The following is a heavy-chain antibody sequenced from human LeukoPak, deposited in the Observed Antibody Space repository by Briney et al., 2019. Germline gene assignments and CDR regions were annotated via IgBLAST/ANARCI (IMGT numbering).Heavy chain of an antibody. CDR3: AGVGIAKKTLDY. CDR2: ISYDGSNK. Sequence: PGGSLRLSCAASGSTFDTYAMHWVRQAPGKGLEWVALISYDGSNKYYADSVKGRFTISRDNSKNTLYLQMNSLRAEDTAVYYCAGVGIAKKTLDYWGQGTLVTVSS. D-gene: IGHD6-13*01. J-gene: IGHJ4*02. V-gene: IGHV3-30*04. CDR1: GSTFDTYA.